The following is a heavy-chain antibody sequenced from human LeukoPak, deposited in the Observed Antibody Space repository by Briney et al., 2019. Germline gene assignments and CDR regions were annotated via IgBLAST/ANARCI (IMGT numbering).Heavy chain of an antibody. CDR2: INTNTGNP. J-gene: IGHJ4*02. Sequence: ASVKVSCKASGYTFTSYAMNWVRQAPGQGLEWMGWINTNTGNPTYAQGLTGRFVFSLDTSVSTAYLQISSLKAEDTAVYYCARDLFIFNRGGSSHITTYWGQGTLVTVSS. D-gene: IGHD1-26*01. CDR3: ARDLFIFNRGGSSHITTY. V-gene: IGHV7-4-1*02. CDR1: GYTFTSYA.